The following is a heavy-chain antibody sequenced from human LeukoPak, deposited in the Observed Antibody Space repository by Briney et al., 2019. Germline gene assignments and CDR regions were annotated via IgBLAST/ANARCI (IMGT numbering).Heavy chain of an antibody. CDR1: GYTFTNYD. CDR2: MNPNSGNT. Sequence: ASVKVSCKASGYTFTNYDINWVRQATGQGLEWMGWMNPNSGNTGYAQKFQGRVTITRNPSISTAYMEMSSLRYEDTAVYYCARDRVPADYYYGSKYDAFDIWGQGTMVTVSS. V-gene: IGHV1-8*03. CDR3: ARDRVPADYYYGSKYDAFDI. J-gene: IGHJ3*02. D-gene: IGHD3-10*01.